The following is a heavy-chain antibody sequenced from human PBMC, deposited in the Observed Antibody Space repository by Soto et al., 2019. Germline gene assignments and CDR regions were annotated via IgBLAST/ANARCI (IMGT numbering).Heavy chain of an antibody. D-gene: IGHD3-16*01. V-gene: IGHV3-33*01. J-gene: IGHJ3*02. CDR3: ARNFGIMIPSPDAFDI. CDR2: IWYDGSNK. CDR1: GFTFSSYG. Sequence: PVGSLRLSCAASGFTFSSYGMHWVRQAPGKGLEWVAVIWYDGSNKYYADSVKGRFTISRDNSKNTLYLQMNSLRAEDTAVYYCARNFGIMIPSPDAFDIWGQGTMVTVSS.